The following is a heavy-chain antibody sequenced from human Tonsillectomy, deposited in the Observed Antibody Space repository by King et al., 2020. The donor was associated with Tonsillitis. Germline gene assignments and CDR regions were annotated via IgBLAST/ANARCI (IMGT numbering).Heavy chain of an antibody. Sequence: QLQESGPGLVKPSETLSLTCTVSGGSISSYYWSWIRQPPGKGLEWIGYIYYSGSTNYNPSLKSRVSISVDTSKNQFSLKLSSVTAADTAVYYCARLGSSSWYSAYWGQGTLVTVSS. CDR3: ARLGSSSWYSAY. CDR2: IYYSGST. CDR1: GGSISSYY. V-gene: IGHV4-59*08. D-gene: IGHD6-13*01. J-gene: IGHJ4*02.